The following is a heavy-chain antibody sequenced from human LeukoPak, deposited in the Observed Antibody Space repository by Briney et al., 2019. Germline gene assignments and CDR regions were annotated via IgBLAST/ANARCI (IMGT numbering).Heavy chain of an antibody. Sequence: ASVKVSCKASGYTFTAQYIHWVRQAPGQGFGWMGWINPDSGGTHFAQKFQGRVTMTRDTSISTADMELSRLRFDDTAVYYCAREFRSNYNDAFDLWGQGTLVTVSS. V-gene: IGHV1-2*02. CDR2: INPDSGGT. CDR1: GYTFTAQY. D-gene: IGHD3-10*01. CDR3: AREFRSNYNDAFDL. J-gene: IGHJ3*01.